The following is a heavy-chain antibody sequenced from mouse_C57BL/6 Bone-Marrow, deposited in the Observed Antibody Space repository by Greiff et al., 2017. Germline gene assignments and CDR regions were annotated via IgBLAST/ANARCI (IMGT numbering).Heavy chain of an antibody. CDR2: ISYSGST. CDR1: GYSITSDY. D-gene: IGHD2-3*01. V-gene: IGHV3-8*01. Sequence: EVKLMESGPGLAKPSQTLSLTCSVTGYSITSDYWNWIRTFPGNKLEYMGYISYSGSTYYNPSLKSRIPITRDTSKNQYYLQLNSVTTEDTATYYCARLRDGYWYYAMDYWGQGTSVTVSS. J-gene: IGHJ4*01. CDR3: ARLRDGYWYYAMDY.